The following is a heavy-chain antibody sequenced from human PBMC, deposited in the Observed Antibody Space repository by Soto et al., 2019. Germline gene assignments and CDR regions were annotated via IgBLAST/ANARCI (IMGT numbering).Heavy chain of an antibody. J-gene: IGHJ5*02. CDR2: ITPISGAT. CDR3: ARAGT. CDR1: GGTFRTYA. V-gene: IGHV1-69*01. Sequence: QVQLVQSGAEVKKPGSSLRVSCKVSGGTFRTYAINWIRQAPGQGLEWMGGITPISGATNYAQKFQGRVTITADESTSTAYMDLSSLTSDDTAMYYCARAGTWGQGSPVTVSS.